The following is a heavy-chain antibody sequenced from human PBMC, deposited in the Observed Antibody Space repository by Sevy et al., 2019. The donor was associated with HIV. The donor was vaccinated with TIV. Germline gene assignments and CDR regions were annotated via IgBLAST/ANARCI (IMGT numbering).Heavy chain of an antibody. CDR1: GFTFTNAW. J-gene: IGHJ4*02. D-gene: IGHD4-17*01. Sequence: GGFLRLSCAVSGFTFTNAWMGWVRQAPGKGLEWVGRIRSNTDGGTTDYAAPLKGRFTISRDDSKNTLYLQMNILKSADTAVYYCTTDREYGDYKGGFDYWGQGTLVTVSS. CDR3: TTDREYGDYKGGFDY. V-gene: IGHV3-15*01. CDR2: IRSNTDGGTT.